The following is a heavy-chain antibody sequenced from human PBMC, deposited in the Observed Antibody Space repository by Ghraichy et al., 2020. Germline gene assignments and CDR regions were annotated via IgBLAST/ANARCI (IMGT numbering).Heavy chain of an antibody. CDR3: ARDGLSYYYGMDV. V-gene: IGHV3-48*03. J-gene: IGHJ6*02. CDR1: GFTFSSYE. CDR2: ISSSGSTI. Sequence: GGSLRLSCAASGFTFSSYEMNWVRQAPGKGLEWVSYISSSGSTIYYADSVKGRFTISRDNAKNSLYLQMNSLRAEDTAVYYCARDGLSYYYGMDVWGQGTTATVPS.